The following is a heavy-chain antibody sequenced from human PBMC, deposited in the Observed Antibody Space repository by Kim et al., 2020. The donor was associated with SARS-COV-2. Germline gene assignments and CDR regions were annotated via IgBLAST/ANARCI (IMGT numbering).Heavy chain of an antibody. J-gene: IGHJ3*02. CDR3: AGWSVERNAFEI. D-gene: IGHD2-15*01. CDR2: IDPSDSYT. V-gene: IGHV5-10-1*01. CDR1: GYSFTSYW. Sequence: GESLKISCKGSGYSFTSYWINWVRQMPGKGLEWMGRIDPSDSYTNYSPSFQGHVTISADKSISTAYLQWSSLKASDTAMFYCAGWSVERNAFEIWGQGTMVTVSS.